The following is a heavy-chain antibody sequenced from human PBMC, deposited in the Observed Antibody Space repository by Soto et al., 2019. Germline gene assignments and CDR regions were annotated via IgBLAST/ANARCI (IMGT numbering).Heavy chain of an antibody. CDR1: GFTFSSYA. V-gene: IGHV3-30-3*01. J-gene: IGHJ4*02. CDR2: ISYDGSNK. CDR3: ELDAVTKLYY. D-gene: IGHD4-17*01. Sequence: QVQLVESGGGVVQPGRSLRLSCAASGFTFSSYAMHWVRQAPGKGLEWVAVISYDGSNKYYADSVKGRFTISRDNSKNALYLQMNSLRAEDTAVYYFELDAVTKLYYWGQGTLVTVSS.